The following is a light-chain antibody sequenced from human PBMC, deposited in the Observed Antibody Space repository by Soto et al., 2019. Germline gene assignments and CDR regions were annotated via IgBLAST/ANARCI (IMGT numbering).Light chain of an antibody. Sequence: DIQMTQSPSTLSASVGDRVTITCRASQSISSWLAWYQQKPGKAPKLLIYKASTLESGVPSRFRGSGSGTEFTLSISSLQPDDFAPYYCQQSFTFGPGTKVDIK. V-gene: IGKV1-5*03. J-gene: IGKJ3*01. CDR2: KAS. CDR3: QQSFT. CDR1: QSISSW.